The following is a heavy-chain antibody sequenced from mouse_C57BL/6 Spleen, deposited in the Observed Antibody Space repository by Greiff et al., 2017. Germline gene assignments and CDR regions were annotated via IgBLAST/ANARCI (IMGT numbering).Heavy chain of an antibody. V-gene: IGHV5-17*01. D-gene: IGHD2-1*01. CDR3: ARRFYGNYLYYAMDY. Sequence: EVMLVESGGGLVKPGGSLKLSCAASGFTFSDYGMHWVRQAPEKGLEWVAYISSGSSTIYYADTVKGRFTISRDNAQNTLFLQMTSLRSEDTAMYYCARRFYGNYLYYAMDYWGQGTSVTVSS. J-gene: IGHJ4*01. CDR1: GFTFSDYG. CDR2: ISSGSSTI.